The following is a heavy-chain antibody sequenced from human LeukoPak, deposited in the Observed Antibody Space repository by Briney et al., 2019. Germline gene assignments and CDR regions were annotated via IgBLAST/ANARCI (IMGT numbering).Heavy chain of an antibody. CDR1: GLTFSSYS. Sequence: GGSLRLSCAASGLTFSSYSMNWVRQAPGKGLGWVSYISSSSTIYYADSVKGRFTISRDNAKNSLYLQMNSLRAEDTAVYYCARGHTNWYHAYWGQGTLVTVSS. J-gene: IGHJ4*02. CDR2: ISSSSTI. V-gene: IGHV3-48*01. CDR3: ARGHTNWYHAY. D-gene: IGHD1-1*01.